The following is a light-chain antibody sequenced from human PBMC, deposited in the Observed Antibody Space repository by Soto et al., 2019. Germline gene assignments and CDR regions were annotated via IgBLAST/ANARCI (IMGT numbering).Light chain of an antibody. CDR3: QESYSTPWT. CDR2: AAS. V-gene: IGKV1-39*01. CDR1: QSISSY. Sequence: DIQMTQSPSSLSASVGDRVTITCRASQSISSYLNWYQQKPGKAPELLIHAASSLQSGVPSRFSGSGSGTDFTLTISSLQPEDFATYYCQESYSTPWTGGQGTKVEIK. J-gene: IGKJ1*01.